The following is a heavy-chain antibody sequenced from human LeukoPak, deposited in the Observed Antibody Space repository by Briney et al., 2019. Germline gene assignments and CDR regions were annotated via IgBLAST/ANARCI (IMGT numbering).Heavy chain of an antibody. V-gene: IGHV6-1*01. CDR3: VRGNCWFDS. CDR2: TYYRSKWYN. Sequence: LSQTLSLTCAISGDSASSNGSAWNWIRQSPSRGLEWLGRTYYRSKWYNDHAVSVKSRITINPDTSKNQFSLQLNSVTPEDTAVYYCVRGNCWFDSWGQGTLVTVSS. J-gene: IGHJ5*01. CDR1: GDSASSNGSA.